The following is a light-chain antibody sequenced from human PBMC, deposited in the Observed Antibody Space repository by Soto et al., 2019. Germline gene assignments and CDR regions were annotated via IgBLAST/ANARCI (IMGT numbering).Light chain of an antibody. CDR3: QQYYSYPLT. Sequence: EIVLTQSPGTLSLPPGERGTLSCRASQSVSSRLAWYQQKPGQAPRLLISGASSRATGIPDRFSGSGSGTDFTLTISCLQSEDFATYYCQQYYSYPLTFGGGTKVDIK. CDR1: QSVSSR. CDR2: GAS. V-gene: IGKV3-20*01. J-gene: IGKJ4*01.